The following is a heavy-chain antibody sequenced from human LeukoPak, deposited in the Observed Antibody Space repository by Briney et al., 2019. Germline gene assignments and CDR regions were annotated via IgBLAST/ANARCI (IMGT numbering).Heavy chain of an antibody. V-gene: IGHV4-61*02. J-gene: IGHJ4*02. D-gene: IGHD4-17*01. CDR3: ARDWGLYGDYFDY. CDR2: IYTSGST. Sequence: PSETLSLTCTVSGGSISSGSYYWSWIRQPAGKGLEWIGRIYTSGSTNYNPSLKSRVTISVDTSKNQFSLKLSSVTAADTAVYYCARDWGLYGDYFDYWGQGTLVTVSP. CDR1: GGSISSGSYY.